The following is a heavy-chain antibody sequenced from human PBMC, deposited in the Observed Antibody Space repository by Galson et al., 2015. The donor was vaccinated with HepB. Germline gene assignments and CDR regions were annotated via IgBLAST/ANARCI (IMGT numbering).Heavy chain of an antibody. CDR3: ARGARYCSSTSCRHTPNWFDP. Sequence: SLRLSCAASGFTFSGYSMNWVRQAPGKGLEWVSSISSSSSYIYYADSVKGRFTISRDNAKNSLYLQMNSLRAEDTAVYYCARGARYCSSTSCRHTPNWFDPWGQGTLVTVSS. V-gene: IGHV3-21*01. CDR2: ISSSSSYI. J-gene: IGHJ5*02. D-gene: IGHD2-2*01. CDR1: GFTFSGYS.